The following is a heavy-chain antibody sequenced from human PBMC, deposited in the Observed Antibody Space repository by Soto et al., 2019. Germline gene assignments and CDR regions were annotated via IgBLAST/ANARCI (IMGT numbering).Heavy chain of an antibody. CDR3: ARDGLWFGEGGDAFDI. CDR2: IYYSGST. V-gene: IGHV4-31*03. J-gene: IGHJ3*02. Sequence: SETLSLTCTVSGGSISSGGYYWSWIRQHPGKGLEWIGYIYYSGSTYYNPSLKSRVTISVDTSKNQFSLKLSSVTAADTAVYYCARDGLWFGEGGDAFDIWGQGTMVTVSS. D-gene: IGHD3-10*01. CDR1: GGSISSGGYY.